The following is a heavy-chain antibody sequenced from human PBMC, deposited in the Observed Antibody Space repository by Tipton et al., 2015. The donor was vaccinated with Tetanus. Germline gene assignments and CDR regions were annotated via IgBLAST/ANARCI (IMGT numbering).Heavy chain of an antibody. Sequence: SLRLSCAASGFTFSDYYMSWIRPAPGKGLEWVSYISSSGSTIYYADSVKGRFTISSDNAKNSLYLQMNSLRAEDTAVYYCARDQSRPEYSSSWYRGREDSYYYYGMDVWGQGTTVTVSS. J-gene: IGHJ6*02. CDR2: ISSSGSTI. V-gene: IGHV3-11*01. CDR1: GFTFSDYY. CDR3: ARDQSRPEYSSSWYRGREDSYYYYGMDV. D-gene: IGHD6-13*01.